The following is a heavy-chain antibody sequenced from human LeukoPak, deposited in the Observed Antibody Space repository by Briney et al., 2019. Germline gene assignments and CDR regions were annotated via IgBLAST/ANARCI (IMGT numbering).Heavy chain of an antibody. D-gene: IGHD2-2*01. V-gene: IGHV1-8*01. Sequence: GASVKVSCKASGYTFTSYDINWVRQATGQGLEWMGWMNPNSGNTGYAQKFQGRVTMTRNTSISTAYMELSSLRSEDTAVYYCARLYCSSTSCSEYYFDYWGQGTLSPSPQ. J-gene: IGHJ4*02. CDR1: GYTFTSYD. CDR2: MNPNSGNT. CDR3: ARLYCSSTSCSEYYFDY.